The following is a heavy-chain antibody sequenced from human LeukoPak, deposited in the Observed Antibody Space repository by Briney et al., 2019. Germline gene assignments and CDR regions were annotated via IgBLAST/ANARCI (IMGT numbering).Heavy chain of an antibody. CDR2: IYYSGST. CDR3: ARVSGYDWESFYDY. D-gene: IGHD5-12*01. J-gene: IGHJ4*02. CDR1: GGSISSYY. V-gene: IGHV4-59*01. Sequence: SETLSLTCTVSGGSISSYYWSWIRQPPGKGLEWIGYIYYSGSTNYNPSLKSRVTISVDTSKNQFSLKLNSVTAADTAVYYCARVSGYDWESFYDYWGQGTLVTVSS.